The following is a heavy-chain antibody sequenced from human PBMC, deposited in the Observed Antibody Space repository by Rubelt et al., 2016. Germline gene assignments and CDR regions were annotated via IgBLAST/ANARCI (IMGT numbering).Heavy chain of an antibody. V-gene: IGHV4-34*12. CDR2: IFHSGRP. J-gene: IGHJ4*02. D-gene: IGHD6-13*01. CDR3: ARTPGQSSWYYFDY. CDR1: GGSFSGYY. Sequence: QVQLQQWGAGLLKPSETLSLTCAVYGGSFSGYYWSWIRQSPGKGLEWIGEIFHSGRPYYSPSLKDRGTITANTSKNQFTLKLNSVTAADTAVYYCARTPGQSSWYYFDYWGQGALVTVSS.